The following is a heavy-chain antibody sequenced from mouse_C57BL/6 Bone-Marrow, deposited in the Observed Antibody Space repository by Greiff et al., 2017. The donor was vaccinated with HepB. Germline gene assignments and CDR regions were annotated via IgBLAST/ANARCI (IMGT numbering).Heavy chain of an antibody. D-gene: IGHD2-10*01. CDR1: GYTFTEYT. J-gene: IGHJ4*01. V-gene: IGHV1-62-2*01. CDR2: FYPGSGSI. Sequence: QVQLQQTGAELVKPGASVKLSCKASGYTFTEYTIHWVKQRSGQGLEWIGWFYPGSGSIKYNEKFKDKATLTADKSSSTVYMELSRLTSEDSAVYFCARHERGLPLSYYYAMDYWGQGTSVTVSS. CDR3: ARHERGLPLSYYYAMDY.